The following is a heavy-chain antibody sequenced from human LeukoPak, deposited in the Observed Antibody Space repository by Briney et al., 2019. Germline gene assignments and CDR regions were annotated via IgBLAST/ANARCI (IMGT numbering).Heavy chain of an antibody. J-gene: IGHJ4*02. V-gene: IGHV1-69*01. CDR2: IIPIFGTA. CDR3: ARSAIAVAGKADY. D-gene: IGHD6-19*01. Sequence: ASVKVSCKASGGTFSSYAISWARQAPGQGLEWMGGIIPIFGTANYAQKFQGRVTITADESTSTAYMELSSLRSEDTAVYYCARSAIAVAGKADYWGQGTLVTVSS. CDR1: GGTFSSYA.